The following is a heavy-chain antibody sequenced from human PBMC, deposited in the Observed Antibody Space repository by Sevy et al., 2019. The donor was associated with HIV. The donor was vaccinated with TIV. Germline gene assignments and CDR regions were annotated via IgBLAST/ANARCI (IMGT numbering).Heavy chain of an antibody. Sequence: GGSLRLSCAASGFTFSDYYINWIRQAPGKGLEWVSYISSDGGNKYYAISVKGRFTISRDNAKNSVFLPMNSLRAEDTAVYYCAREDIGGRHFDHWGQGTLVTVSS. CDR3: AREDIGGRHFDH. J-gene: IGHJ4*02. CDR2: ISSDGGNK. D-gene: IGHD6-6*01. V-gene: IGHV3-11*01. CDR1: GFTFSDYY.